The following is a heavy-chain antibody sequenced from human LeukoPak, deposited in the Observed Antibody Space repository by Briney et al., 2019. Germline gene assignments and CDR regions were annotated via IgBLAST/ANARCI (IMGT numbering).Heavy chain of an antibody. CDR2: INPGGSSI. D-gene: IGHD1-14*01. Sequence: GRSLRLSCAAPGLIFSSYWMHWVRQVPGKGLVWVARINPGGSSITYADSVKGRFTISRDNAKNTLYLQMDSLRAEDTGVYYCARSNQADDYWGQGTLVTVSS. V-gene: IGHV3-74*01. CDR3: ARSNQADDY. CDR1: GLIFSSYW. J-gene: IGHJ4*02.